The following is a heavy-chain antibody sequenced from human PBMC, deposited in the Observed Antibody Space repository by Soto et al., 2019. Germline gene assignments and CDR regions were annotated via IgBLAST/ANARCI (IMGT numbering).Heavy chain of an antibody. J-gene: IGHJ5*02. CDR1: GYRFNSSG. D-gene: IGHD2-15*01. Sequence: GAAVKIVCWSSGYRFNSSGVTGVRQATGQGLEWMGWISAYNGNTNYAQKLQGRVTMTTDTSTSTAYMELRSLRSDDTAVYYCARDLYCSGGSCYLGPWGQGTLVTVSS. V-gene: IGHV1-18*01. CDR3: ARDLYCSGGSCYLGP. CDR2: ISAYNGNT.